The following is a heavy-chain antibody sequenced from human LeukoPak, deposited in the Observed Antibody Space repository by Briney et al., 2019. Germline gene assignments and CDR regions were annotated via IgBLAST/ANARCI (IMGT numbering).Heavy chain of an antibody. D-gene: IGHD5-18*01. CDR1: GYTFTGYY. J-gene: IGHJ4*02. CDR2: INPNSGGT. V-gene: IGHV1-2*02. Sequence: ASVTVSCKASGYTFTGYYMHWVRQAPGQGLEWMGWINPNSGGTNYAQKFQGRVTMTRDTSISTAYMELSRLRSDDTAVYYCAREWKTAMVIYYFDYWGQGTLVTVSS. CDR3: AREWKTAMVIYYFDY.